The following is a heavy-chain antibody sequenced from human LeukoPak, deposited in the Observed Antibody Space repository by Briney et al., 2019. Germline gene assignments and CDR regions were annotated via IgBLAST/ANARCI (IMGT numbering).Heavy chain of an antibody. CDR2: MSSSDDGR. Sequence: PGGSLRLSCAASGFSVSSNYMSWVRQAPGKGLEWVSAMSSSDDGRYYAASVRGRFTISRDTSRSTLYLQMNSLRAEDAAVYYCAKAPVTSCRGAFCYPFDYWGQGTLVTVSS. D-gene: IGHD2-15*01. J-gene: IGHJ4*02. V-gene: IGHV3-23*01. CDR1: GFSVSSNY. CDR3: AKAPVTSCRGAFCYPFDY.